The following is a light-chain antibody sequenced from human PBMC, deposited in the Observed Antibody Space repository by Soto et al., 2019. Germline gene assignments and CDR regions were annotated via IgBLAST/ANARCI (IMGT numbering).Light chain of an antibody. CDR1: SSDVGSYNL. CDR3: QAYDYSLTASV. J-gene: IGLJ3*02. Sequence: QSALTQPASVSGSPGQSITISCTGTSSDVGSYNLVSWYQQHPGKAPKLMIYEGSKRPSGVYNRFSGSKSGNTASLTISGLQDEDEADYYCQAYDYSLTASVFGGGTKLTVL. V-gene: IGLV2-23*01. CDR2: EGS.